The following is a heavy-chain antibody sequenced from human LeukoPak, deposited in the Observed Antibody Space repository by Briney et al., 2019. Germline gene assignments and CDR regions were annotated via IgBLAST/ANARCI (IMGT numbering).Heavy chain of an antibody. Sequence: MSSETLSLTCTVSGGSISTDYWSWIRQPPGKGLEWIGYIHYSGSTNQNPSLKSRVTISVDTSKNQFSLKLSSVTAADTAVYYCARVTYGSGYNWFDPWGQGTLVTVSS. V-gene: IGHV4-59*01. CDR3: ARVTYGSGYNWFDP. CDR1: GGSISTDY. J-gene: IGHJ5*02. CDR2: IHYSGST. D-gene: IGHD3-10*01.